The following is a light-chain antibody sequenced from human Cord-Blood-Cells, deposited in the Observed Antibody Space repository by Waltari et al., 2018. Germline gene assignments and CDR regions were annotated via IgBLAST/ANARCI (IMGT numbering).Light chain of an antibody. V-gene: IGKV1-39*01. CDR1: QSISSY. Sequence: DNQMTQSPSSLSASVGDSVTITCRASQSISSYLNWYQQKPGKAPKLLIYAASSLQSGVPSRFSGSRSGTDFTLTISSLQPEDFATYYCQQSYSTPLTSGGGAKVEIK. J-gene: IGKJ4*01. CDR3: QQSYSTPLT. CDR2: AAS.